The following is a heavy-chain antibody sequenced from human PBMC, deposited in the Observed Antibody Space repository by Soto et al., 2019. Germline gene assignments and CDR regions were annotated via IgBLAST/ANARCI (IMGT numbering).Heavy chain of an antibody. V-gene: IGHV3-21*01. J-gene: IGHJ5*02. CDR1: GFSFSSYS. CDR3: ARGPFGSSWYDWFDP. D-gene: IGHD6-13*01. CDR2: ISSSSSYI. Sequence: WGSLRLSCAASGFSFSSYSMNWVRQAPGKGLEWVSSISSSSSYIYYADSVKGRFTISRDNAKNSLYLQMNSLRAEDTAVYYCARGPFGSSWYDWFDPWGQGTLVTV.